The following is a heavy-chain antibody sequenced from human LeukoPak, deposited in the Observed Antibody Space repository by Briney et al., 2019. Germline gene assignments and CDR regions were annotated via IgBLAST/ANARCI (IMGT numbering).Heavy chain of an antibody. CDR3: ARRPPRAPFDY. CDR1: GGSISSYY. Sequence: SETLSLTCTVSGGSISSYYWSWIRQPPGKGLEWIGYIYYSGSTNYNPSLKSRVTISVDTSKNQFSLKLSSVTAADTAVYYCARRPPRAPFDYWGQGTLVTVSS. J-gene: IGHJ4*02. CDR2: IYYSGST. V-gene: IGHV4-59*08.